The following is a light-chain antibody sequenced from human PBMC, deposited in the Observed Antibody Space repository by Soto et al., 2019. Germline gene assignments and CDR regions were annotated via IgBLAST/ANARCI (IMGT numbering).Light chain of an antibody. V-gene: IGKV3-15*01. J-gene: IGKJ1*01. CDR1: RTVHSN. CDR2: GAS. Sequence: EIVLTQSSATVSVSPGDRVTLFFRASRTVHSNIAWYQHKVGQAPRLLIYGASFRASGMPARFSGSGSGTDFSLTISSLQPEDFATYFCLQYNTFPPTFGQGTKVDIK. CDR3: LQYNTFPPT.